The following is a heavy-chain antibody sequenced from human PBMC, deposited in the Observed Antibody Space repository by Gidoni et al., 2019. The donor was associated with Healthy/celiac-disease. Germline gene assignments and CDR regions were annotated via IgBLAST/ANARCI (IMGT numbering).Heavy chain of an antibody. D-gene: IGHD1-26*01. CDR1: GGSFSGYY. J-gene: IGHJ4*02. CDR3: ARGHPGGSWPY. CDR2: INHSGST. V-gene: IGHV4-34*01. Sequence: QVQLQQWGAGPLKPSETLSLTCAVYGGSFSGYYWSWIRQPPGKGLEWIGEINHSGSTNYNPSLKSRITISVDTSKNQFPLKLSSVTAADTAVYYCARGHPGGSWPYWGQGTLVTVSS.